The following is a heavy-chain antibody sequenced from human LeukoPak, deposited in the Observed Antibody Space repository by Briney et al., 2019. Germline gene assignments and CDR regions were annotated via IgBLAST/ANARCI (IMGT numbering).Heavy chain of an antibody. V-gene: IGHV3-11*04. CDR3: VRDDDRPDNGLDY. CDR1: GLTFSDYY. D-gene: IGHD3-22*01. Sequence: GGSLRLSCAASGLTFSDYYMSWIRQAPGKGLEWVSYISSSGSSIFYADSVKGRFTISRDNSKNTLYLQMNSLRAEDTAVYYCVRDDDRPDNGLDYWGQGTLVTVSS. J-gene: IGHJ4*02. CDR2: ISSSGSSI.